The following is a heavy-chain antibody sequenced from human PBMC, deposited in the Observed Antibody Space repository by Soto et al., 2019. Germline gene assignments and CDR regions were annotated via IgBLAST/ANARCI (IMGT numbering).Heavy chain of an antibody. CDR3: AKIAASAGVVNANHDH. J-gene: IGHJ4*02. V-gene: IGHV3-23*01. CDR2: ISGSGGST. Sequence: GGSLRLSCAASGFTFSSYAMSWVRQAPGKGLEWVSGISGSGGSTYYADSVKGRFTISRDNSKNTLYLQVNSLRAEDTAIYLCAKIAASAGVVNANHDHWGQGTLVTVSS. CDR1: GFTFSSYA. D-gene: IGHD2-21*01.